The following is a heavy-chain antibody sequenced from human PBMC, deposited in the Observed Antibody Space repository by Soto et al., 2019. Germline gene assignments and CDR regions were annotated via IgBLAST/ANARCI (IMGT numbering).Heavy chain of an antibody. Sequence: PSETLSLTCTVSGGSVSSGSYYWSWIRQPPGKGLEWIGYIYYSGSTNYNPSLKSRVTISVDTSKNQFSLKLSSVTAADTAVYYCARRGYSTGTTPRYYYGMDVWGQGTTVTVSS. J-gene: IGHJ6*02. CDR3: ARRGYSTGTTPRYYYGMDV. D-gene: IGHD1-7*01. V-gene: IGHV4-61*01. CDR1: GGSVSSGSYY. CDR2: IYYSGST.